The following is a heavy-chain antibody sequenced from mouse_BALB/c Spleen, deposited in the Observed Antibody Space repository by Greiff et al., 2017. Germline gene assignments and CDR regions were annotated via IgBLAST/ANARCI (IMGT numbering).Heavy chain of an antibody. J-gene: IGHJ2*01. CDR1: GFTFSDYY. Sequence: EVQRVESGGGLVKPGGSLKLSCAASGFTFSDYYMYWVRQTPEKRLEWVATISDGGSYTYYPDSVKGRFTISRDNAKNNLYLQMSSLKSEDTAMYYCAREGLGRRYFDYWGQGTTLTVSS. CDR2: ISDGGSYT. V-gene: IGHV5-4*02. CDR3: AREGLGRRYFDY.